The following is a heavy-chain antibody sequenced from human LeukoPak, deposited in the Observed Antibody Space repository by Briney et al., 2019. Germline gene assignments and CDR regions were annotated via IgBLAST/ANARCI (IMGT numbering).Heavy chain of an antibody. CDR3: AGGGFGEAYYYYYYMDV. CDR2: ISGSGGST. Sequence: PGGSLRLSCAASGFTFSSYSMNWVRQAPGKGLEWVSAISGSGGSTYYADSVKGRFTISRDNSKNTLYLQMNSLRAEDTAVYYWAGGGFGEAYYYYYYMDVWGKGTTVTVSS. D-gene: IGHD3-10*01. J-gene: IGHJ6*03. CDR1: GFTFSSYS. V-gene: IGHV3-23*01.